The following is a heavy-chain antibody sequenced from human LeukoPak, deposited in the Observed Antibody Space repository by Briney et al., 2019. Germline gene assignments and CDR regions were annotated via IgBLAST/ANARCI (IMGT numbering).Heavy chain of an antibody. J-gene: IGHJ4*02. Sequence: SETLSLTCTVSMNGDDYYWSWIRQHPDKGLEWIGYIYYSGSTYYNPSLKSRVTISVDTSKNQFSLKLSSVTAADTAVYYCARGTRGGIDDSFDYWGQGTLVTVSS. V-gene: IGHV4-31*03. D-gene: IGHD4-23*01. CDR2: IYYSGST. CDR1: MNGDDYY. CDR3: ARGTRGGIDDSFDY.